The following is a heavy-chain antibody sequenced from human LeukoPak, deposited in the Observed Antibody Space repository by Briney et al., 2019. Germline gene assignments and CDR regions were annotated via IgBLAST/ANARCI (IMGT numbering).Heavy chain of an antibody. CDR1: GFTFSSYW. J-gene: IGHJ4*02. D-gene: IGHD1-26*01. Sequence: PGGSLRLSWAASGFTFSSYWMNWVRQAPGKGLEWVATIKEDGSEKYYVDSVKGRFTISRDNAKNSLYLQLNSMRAEDTAVYYCGRRGSYLDYWGQGTLVTVSP. CDR2: IKEDGSEK. V-gene: IGHV3-7*01. CDR3: GRRGSYLDY.